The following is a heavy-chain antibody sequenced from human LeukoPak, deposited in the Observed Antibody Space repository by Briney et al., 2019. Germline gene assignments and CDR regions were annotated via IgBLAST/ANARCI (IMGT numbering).Heavy chain of an antibody. CDR2: IYYSGNP. CDR1: GGSISSGSYY. V-gene: IGHV4-39*01. CDR3: TRLSYGSGSYYNFYFDY. D-gene: IGHD3-10*01. Sequence: SETLSLTCTVSGGSISSGSYYWGWIRQPPGKGLEWIGSIYYSGNPYYNSSLKSRVTISVDASKNQFSLNLSSVTAADTAVYYCTRLSYGSGSYYNFYFDYWGQGTLVTVSA. J-gene: IGHJ4*02.